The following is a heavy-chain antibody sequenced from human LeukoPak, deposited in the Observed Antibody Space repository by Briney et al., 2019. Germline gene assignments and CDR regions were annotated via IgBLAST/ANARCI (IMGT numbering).Heavy chain of an antibody. J-gene: IGHJ4*02. CDR3: AKAPYAVVVAATRLSDY. CDR1: GSTFSSYA. CDR2: ISGSGGST. V-gene: IGHV3-23*01. Sequence: GGSLRLSCQASGSTFSSYAMTWVRQPPGKGLEWVSAISGSGGSTYYADSVKGRLPISRDDSKSKLYLQMKSLRAEDTAVYYCAKAPYAVVVAATRLSDYWGQGTLVTVSS. D-gene: IGHD2-15*01.